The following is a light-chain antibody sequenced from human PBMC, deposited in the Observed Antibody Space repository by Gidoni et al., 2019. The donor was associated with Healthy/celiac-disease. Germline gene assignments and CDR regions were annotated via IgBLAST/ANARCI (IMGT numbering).Light chain of an antibody. J-gene: IGKJ4*01. V-gene: IGKV3-11*01. Sequence: EIVLRQSPATLSLSPGERATLSCRASQSVSIYLAWYQQKPGQAPRLLIYDASNRATGIPARFSGSGSGTDFTLTISSLEPEDFAVYYCQQRSNWPPLTFGGGTKVEIK. CDR3: QQRSNWPPLT. CDR2: DAS. CDR1: QSVSIY.